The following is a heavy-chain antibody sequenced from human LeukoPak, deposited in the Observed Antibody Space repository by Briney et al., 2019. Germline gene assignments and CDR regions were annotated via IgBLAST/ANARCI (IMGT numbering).Heavy chain of an antibody. D-gene: IGHD6-6*01. CDR1: GGSISSYY. V-gene: IGHV4-59*01. CDR2: IYYSGST. CDR3: ARDGQYNSSSGEVSVAFDI. J-gene: IGHJ3*02. Sequence: SETLSLTCTVSGGSISSYYWSWIRQPPGKGLEWIGYIYYSGSTNYNPSLKSRVTISVDTSKNQFSLKLSSVTAADTAVYYCARDGQYNSSSGEVSVAFDIWGQGTMVTVSS.